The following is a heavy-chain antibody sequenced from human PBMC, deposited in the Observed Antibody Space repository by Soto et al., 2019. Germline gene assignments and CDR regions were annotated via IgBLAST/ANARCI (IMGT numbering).Heavy chain of an antibody. CDR2: IWYDGSKK. D-gene: IGHD3-10*01. CDR1: GFTFSSYG. Sequence: QVQLVESGGGVVQPGRSLRLSCVGSGFTFSSYGMHWVRQAPAKGLEWVAVIWYDGSKKYYADSVKGRFTISRDNSYNTLYLQMSSLRAEDTAVYYCARSEITMVGGFIRPLLGMDVWGQGTTDTVSS. CDR3: ARSEITMVGGFIRPLLGMDV. J-gene: IGHJ6*02. V-gene: IGHV3-33*01.